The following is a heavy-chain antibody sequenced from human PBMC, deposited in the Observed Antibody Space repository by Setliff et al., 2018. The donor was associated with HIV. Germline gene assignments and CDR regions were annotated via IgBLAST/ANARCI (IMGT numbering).Heavy chain of an antibody. CDR2: INHSGTT. V-gene: IGHV4-34*01. Sequence: SETLSLTCAVFGDSFRAHYWSWIRQAPGKRLEWIGEINHSGTTNYKPSLQRRVTISVDTSTKQISLKMSSVTAADTAVYFCARRARFCISATCYRYFDYWGLGTLVTVTS. CDR1: GDSFRAHY. J-gene: IGHJ4*02. CDR3: ARRARFCISATCYRYFDY. D-gene: IGHD3-9*01.